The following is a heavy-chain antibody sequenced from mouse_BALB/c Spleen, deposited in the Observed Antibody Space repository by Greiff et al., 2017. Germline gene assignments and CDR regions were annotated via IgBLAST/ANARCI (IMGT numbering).Heavy chain of an antibody. V-gene: IGHV1-7*01. CDR2: INPSTGYT. CDR3: ASGGGYGSSYGGFAY. J-gene: IGHJ3*01. CDR1: GYTFTSYW. D-gene: IGHD1-1*01. Sequence: VQVVESGAELAKPGASVKMSCKASGYTFTSYWMHWVKQRPGQGLEWIGYINPSTGYTEYNQKFKDKATLTADKSSSTAYMQLSSLTSEDSAVYYCASGGGYGSSYGGFAYWGQGTLVTVSA.